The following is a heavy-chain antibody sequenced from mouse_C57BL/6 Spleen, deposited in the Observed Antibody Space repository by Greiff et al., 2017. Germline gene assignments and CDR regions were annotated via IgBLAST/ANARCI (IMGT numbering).Heavy chain of an antibody. V-gene: IGHV1-61*01. CDR2: IYPSDSET. D-gene: IGHD2-12*01. CDR3: ARRPSYYRRYFDV. Sequence: QVQLQQPGAELVRPGSSVKLSCKASGYTFTSYWMDWVKQRPGQGLEWIGNIYPSDSETHYNQKFKDKATLTVDKSSSTAYMQLSSLTSEDSAVYYCARRPSYYRRYFDVGGTGTTVTVSS. CDR1: GYTFTSYW. J-gene: IGHJ1*03.